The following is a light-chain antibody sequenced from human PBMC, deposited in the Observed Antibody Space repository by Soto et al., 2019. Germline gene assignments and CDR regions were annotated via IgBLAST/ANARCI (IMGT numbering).Light chain of an antibody. V-gene: IGKV3-15*01. CDR1: RIVHRN. J-gene: IGKJ1*01. CDR2: GAS. CDR3: QQYNNWPRA. Sequence: EIVMTQSPATLSVSPGDRATLSCRASRIVHRNVACYQHKPGQPPRLLIFGASTRATDIPDRFSGSGSGTDFTLTISSLQSEDFAVYYCQQYNNWPRAFGQGTKVDIK.